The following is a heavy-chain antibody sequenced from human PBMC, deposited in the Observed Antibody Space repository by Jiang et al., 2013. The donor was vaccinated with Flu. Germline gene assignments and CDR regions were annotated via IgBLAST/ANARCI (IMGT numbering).Heavy chain of an antibody. D-gene: IGHD3-16*01. J-gene: IGHJ3*02. CDR3: AAGRGNSDAFDI. CDR1: GDSVSSNSAS. V-gene: IGHV6-1*01. Sequence: SQTLSLTCVISGDSVSSNSASWSWIRQSPSRGLEWLGRTYYKSKWYNDYAVSVRSRITINPDTSKNQFSLHLNSVTPEDTAVYYCAAGRGNSDAFDIWGQGTMVTASS. CDR2: TYYKSKWYN.